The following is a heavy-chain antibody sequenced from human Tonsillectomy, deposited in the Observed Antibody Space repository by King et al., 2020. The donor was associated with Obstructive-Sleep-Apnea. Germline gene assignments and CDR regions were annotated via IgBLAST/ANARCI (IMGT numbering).Heavy chain of an antibody. CDR2: IKSKTDGGTT. Sequence: VQLVESGGGLVKPGGSLRLSCAASGFTFSNAWMSWVRQAPGKGLEWVGRIKSKTDGGTTDYAAPVKGRCTISRDDSKNTLYLQMNSLKTEDTAGYYCTTHEGVWFGELRAWFDTWGQGTLVTVSS. V-gene: IGHV3-15*01. J-gene: IGHJ5*02. D-gene: IGHD3-10*01. CDR1: GFTFSNAW. CDR3: TTHEGVWFGELRAWFDT.